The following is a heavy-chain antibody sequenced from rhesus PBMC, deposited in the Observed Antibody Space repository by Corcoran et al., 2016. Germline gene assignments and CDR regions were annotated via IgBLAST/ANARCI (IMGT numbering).Heavy chain of an antibody. CDR2: ISGSGGST. J-gene: IGHJ2*01. V-gene: IGHV4-173*01. Sequence: QVQLQESGPGLVKPSETLSLTCAVSGGSISSNYWSWIRQPPGKGLEWIGRISGSGGSTHYHPSLESRVTISPDTSKNHFSLRLSSVTAADTAVYYCAREAVTTLWWYFALWGPGTPITISS. CDR3: AREAVTTLWWYFAL. D-gene: IGHD4-35*01. CDR1: GGSISSNY.